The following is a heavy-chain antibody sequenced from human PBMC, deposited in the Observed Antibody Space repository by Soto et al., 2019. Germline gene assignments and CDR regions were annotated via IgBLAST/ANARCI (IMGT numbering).Heavy chain of an antibody. Sequence: SETLSLTCTVSGGSISSGGYYWSWIRQHPGKGLEWIGYIYYSGSTYYNPSLKSRVTISVDTSKNQFSLKLSSVTAADTAVYYCARDAVGWLRGIDYWGQGTLVTVSS. CDR2: IYYSGST. CDR1: GGSISSGGYY. J-gene: IGHJ4*02. D-gene: IGHD5-12*01. CDR3: ARDAVGWLRGIDY. V-gene: IGHV4-31*03.